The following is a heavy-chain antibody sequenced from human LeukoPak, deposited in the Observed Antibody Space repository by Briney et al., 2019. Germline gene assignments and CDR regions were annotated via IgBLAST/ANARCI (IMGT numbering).Heavy chain of an antibody. CDR3: ARENWNHDGNWFDP. D-gene: IGHD1-14*01. CDR1: GFTFDDYA. J-gene: IGHJ5*02. V-gene: IGHV3-9*01. Sequence: GGSLRLSCAASGFTFDDYAMHWVRQAPGMGLEWVSGISWNSGSIGYADSVKGRFTISRDNAKNSLSLQMNSLRAEDTAVYYCARENWNHDGNWFDPWGQGTLVTVSS. CDR2: ISWNSGSI.